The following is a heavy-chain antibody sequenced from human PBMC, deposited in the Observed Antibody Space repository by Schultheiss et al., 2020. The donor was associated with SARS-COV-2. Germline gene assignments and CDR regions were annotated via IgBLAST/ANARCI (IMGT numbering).Heavy chain of an antibody. J-gene: IGHJ4*02. D-gene: IGHD6-19*01. Sequence: GGSLRLSCAASGFTFDDYAMHWVRQAPGKGLEWVSGISWNSGSIGYADSVKGRFTISRDNAKNSLYLQMNSLRTEDTALYYCAKDIGGIAESGGWGQGTLVTVSS. V-gene: IGHV3-9*01. CDR3: AKDIGGIAESGG. CDR2: ISWNSGSI. CDR1: GFTFDDYA.